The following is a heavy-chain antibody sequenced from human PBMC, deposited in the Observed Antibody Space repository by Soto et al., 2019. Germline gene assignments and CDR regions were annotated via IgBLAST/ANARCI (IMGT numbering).Heavy chain of an antibody. CDR1: GFSLSTSGVG. CDR3: AHRQRAVPATAISSFDY. D-gene: IGHD2-2*01. CDR2: IYWNDDK. Sequence: SGPTLVNPTQTLTLTCTFSGFSLSTSGVGVGWIRQPPGKALEWLALIYWNDDKRYSPSLKSRLTITKDTSKNQVVLTMTNMDPVDTATYYCAHRQRAVPATAISSFDYWGQGTLVTVSS. V-gene: IGHV2-5*01. J-gene: IGHJ4*02.